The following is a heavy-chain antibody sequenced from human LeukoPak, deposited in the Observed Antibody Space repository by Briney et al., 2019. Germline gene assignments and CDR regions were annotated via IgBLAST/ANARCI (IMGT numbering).Heavy chain of an antibody. CDR3: ARTRLRFLEWLPRDY. D-gene: IGHD3-3*01. Sequence: ASVKVSCKASGYTFTSYGISWVRQAPGQGLEWMGWISAYNGNTNYAQKLQGRVTMTTDTSTSTAYMELRSLRSDDTAVYHCARTRLRFLEWLPRDYWGQGTLVTVSS. CDR1: GYTFTSYG. CDR2: ISAYNGNT. J-gene: IGHJ4*02. V-gene: IGHV1-18*01.